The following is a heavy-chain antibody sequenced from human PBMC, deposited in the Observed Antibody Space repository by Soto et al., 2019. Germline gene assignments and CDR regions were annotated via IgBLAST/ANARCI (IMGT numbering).Heavy chain of an antibody. V-gene: IGHV6-1*01. CDR1: GDSVSSNSAA. J-gene: IGHJ6*03. CDR3: ARVSKIVGATGGWYYYYMDV. CDR2: TYYRSKWYN. D-gene: IGHD1-26*01. Sequence: SQTLSLTCAISGDSVSSNSAAWNWIRQSPSRGLEWLGRTYYRSKWYNDYAVSVKSRKTINPDTSKNQFSLQLNSVTPEDTAVYYCARVSKIVGATGGWYYYYMDVWGKGTTVTVSS.